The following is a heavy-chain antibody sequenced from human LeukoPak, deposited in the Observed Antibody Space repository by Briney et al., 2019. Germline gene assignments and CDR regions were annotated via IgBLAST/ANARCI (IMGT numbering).Heavy chain of an antibody. D-gene: IGHD4/OR15-4a*01. V-gene: IGHV3-21*04. CDR3: ARDPGAFPYFFDC. J-gene: IGHJ4*02. CDR1: GFTFSSYA. CDR2: ICSSGNYI. Sequence: GGSLRLSCAASGFTFSSYAMHWVRQAPGKGLEWVSSICSSGNYIEYADSVKGRFTISRDNAKNSLYLQMNSLRVEDTAVYFCARDPGAFPYFFDCWGQGTLVTVSS.